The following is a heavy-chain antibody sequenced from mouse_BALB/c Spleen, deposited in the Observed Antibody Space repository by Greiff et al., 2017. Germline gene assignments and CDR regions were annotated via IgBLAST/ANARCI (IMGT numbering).Heavy chain of an antibody. CDR2: ISNGGGST. Sequence: EVQLVESGGGLVQPGGSLKLSCAASGFTFSSYTMSWVRQTPEKRLEWVAYISNGGGSTYYPDTVKGRFTISRDNAKNTLYLQMSSLKSEDTAMYYCARLITTVVAKGPMDYWGQGTSVTVSS. J-gene: IGHJ4*01. V-gene: IGHV5-12-2*01. CDR3: ARLITTVVAKGPMDY. D-gene: IGHD1-1*01. CDR1: GFTFSSYT.